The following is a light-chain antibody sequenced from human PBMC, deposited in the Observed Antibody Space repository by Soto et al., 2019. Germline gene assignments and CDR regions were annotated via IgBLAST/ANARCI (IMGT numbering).Light chain of an antibody. CDR2: GAS. CDR3: QQYGSSSLYT. Sequence: IVLTQSPGTLSLSPGERATLSCRASQSVSISYLAWYQQKPGQAPRLLIYGASRRATDIPDRFSGSGTGTDFTLTISRREPEDFAVYYWQQYGSSSLYTFGQGTKLDIK. J-gene: IGKJ2*01. CDR1: QSVSISY. V-gene: IGKV3-20*01.